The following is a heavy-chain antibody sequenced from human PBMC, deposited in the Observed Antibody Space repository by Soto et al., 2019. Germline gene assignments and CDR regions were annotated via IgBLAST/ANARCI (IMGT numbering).Heavy chain of an antibody. V-gene: IGHV4-39*01. J-gene: IGHJ2*01. CDR2: ADYAGST. CDR3: GMRTAARPPTWYFDL. D-gene: IGHD6-6*01. CDR1: GGSISRSSFY. Sequence: QLQLQESGPGLVKPSETLSLTCTVSGGSISRSSFYWGWVRQPTGPGLERIGSADYAGSTYYNPSLKTRVTMSVDTSKNQFSLELRSVTAADTAVYYCGMRTAARPPTWYFDLWGRGTLVTVSS.